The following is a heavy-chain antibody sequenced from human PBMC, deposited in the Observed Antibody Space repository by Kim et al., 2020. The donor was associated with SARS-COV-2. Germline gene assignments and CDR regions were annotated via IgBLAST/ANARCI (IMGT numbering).Heavy chain of an antibody. CDR1: GFTFSSYA. CDR2: ISYDGSNK. CDR3: ARDSSPYGSGSYWDFQH. Sequence: GGSLRLSCAASGFTFSSYAMHWVRQAPGKGLEWVAVISYDGSNKYYADSVKGRFTISRDNSKNTLYLQMNSLRAEDTAVYYCARDSSPYGSGSYWDFQHWGQGTLVTVSS. D-gene: IGHD3-10*01. J-gene: IGHJ1*01. V-gene: IGHV3-30*04.